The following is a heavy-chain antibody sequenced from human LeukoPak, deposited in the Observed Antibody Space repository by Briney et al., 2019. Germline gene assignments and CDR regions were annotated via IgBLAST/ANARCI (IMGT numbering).Heavy chain of an antibody. CDR2: VSGSGGST. CDR3: AKGYYVDY. J-gene: IGHJ4*02. V-gene: IGHV3-23*01. CDR1: GFTFSSYA. Sequence: PGGSLRLSCAASGFTFSSYAMTWVRQAPEKGLEWVSAVSGSGGSTYHADSVKGRFAISRDNSKNTLYLQMNSLRAEDTAVYYCAKGYYVDYCGQGTLVTVSS.